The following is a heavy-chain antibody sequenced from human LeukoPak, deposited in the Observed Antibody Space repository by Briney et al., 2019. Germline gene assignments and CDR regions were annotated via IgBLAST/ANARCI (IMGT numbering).Heavy chain of an antibody. J-gene: IGHJ4*02. D-gene: IGHD3-10*01. CDR3: AKYYYGSGSPGY. CDR2: ISSSSSNI. V-gene: IGHV3-48*01. CDR1: GFTFSSYS. Sequence: PGGSLRLSCAASGFTFSSYSMNWVRQAPGKGLEWVSYISSSSSNIYYADSVKGRFTISRDNAKNSLYLQMNSLRAEDTAVYYCAKYYYGSGSPGYWGQGTLVTVSS.